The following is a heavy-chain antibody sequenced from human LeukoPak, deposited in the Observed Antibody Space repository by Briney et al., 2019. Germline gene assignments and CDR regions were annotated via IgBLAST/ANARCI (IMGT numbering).Heavy chain of an antibody. CDR2: INPSGGNT. CDR1: GYIFTSYY. CDR3: ARDPISCSGGSCYSDYYFDY. Sequence: ASVKVSCKASGYIFTSYYMHWVRQAPGQGLEWMGIINPSGGNTNYAQKLQGRVTMTTDTSTSTAYMELRSLRSDDTAVYYCARDPISCSGGSCYSDYYFDYWGQGTLVTVSS. J-gene: IGHJ4*02. V-gene: IGHV1-46*01. D-gene: IGHD2-15*01.